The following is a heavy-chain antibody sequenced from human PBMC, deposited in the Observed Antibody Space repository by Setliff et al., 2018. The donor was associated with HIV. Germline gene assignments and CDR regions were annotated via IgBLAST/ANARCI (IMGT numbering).Heavy chain of an antibody. CDR1: GGSFSGYY. CDR3: AAASSWDPLLDY. V-gene: IGHV4-34*01. CDR2: INHSGST. J-gene: IGHJ4*02. Sequence: SETLSLTCAVYGGSFSGYYWSWIRQPPGKGLEWIGEINHSGSTNYNPPLKSRVTISVDKSMDQFSLKLNSVTAADTAVYYCAAASSWDPLLDYWGQGTLVTVSS. D-gene: IGHD6-13*01.